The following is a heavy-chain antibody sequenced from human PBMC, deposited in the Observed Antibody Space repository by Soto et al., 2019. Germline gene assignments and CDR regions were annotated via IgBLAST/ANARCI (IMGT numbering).Heavy chain of an antibody. CDR3: GRARLSSWYPHFDY. CDR1: GGSFSGYY. Sequence: SETLSLTCAVYGGSFSGYYWSWIRQPPGKGLEWIGEINHSGSTNYNLSLKSRVTISVDTSKNQFSLKLSSVTAADTAVYYCGRARLSSWYPHFDYWGQGTLVTVSS. CDR2: INHSGST. V-gene: IGHV4-34*01. J-gene: IGHJ4*02. D-gene: IGHD6-13*01.